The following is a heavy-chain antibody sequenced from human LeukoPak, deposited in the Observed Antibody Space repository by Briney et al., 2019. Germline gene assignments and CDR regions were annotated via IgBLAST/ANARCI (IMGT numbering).Heavy chain of an antibody. Sequence: SGPTVLNPTQTLTLTCTFSGFSLSASGMCVSWIRQPPGKALEWLARIDWDDDKYYSTSLKTRLTISMDTSKNQVVLTMTNMDPVDTATYYCARTPPVAAAGSFDYWGQGTLVTVSS. CDR2: IDWDDDK. CDR3: ARTPPVAAAGSFDY. V-gene: IGHV2-70*11. CDR1: GFSLSASGMC. J-gene: IGHJ4*02. D-gene: IGHD6-13*01.